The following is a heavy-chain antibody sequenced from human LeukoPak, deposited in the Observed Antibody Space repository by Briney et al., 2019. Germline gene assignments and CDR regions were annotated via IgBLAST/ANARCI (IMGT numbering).Heavy chain of an antibody. CDR1: GFSFSTYW. CDR2: IKESGSEK. J-gene: IGHJ4*02. CDR3: TRDTGCSGGTCFSFYDS. D-gene: IGHD2-15*01. V-gene: IGHV3-7*01. Sequence: PGGSLRLSCAASGFSFSTYWMTWVRQAPGKGLEWVANIKESGSEKYYVASVKGRFTISRDNANNSVYLQMHPLRAEDTAVYYCTRDTGCSGGTCFSFYDSWGQGTLVTVSS.